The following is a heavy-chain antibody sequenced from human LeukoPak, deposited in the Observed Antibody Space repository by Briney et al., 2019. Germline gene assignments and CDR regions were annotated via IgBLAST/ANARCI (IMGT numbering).Heavy chain of an antibody. Sequence: PGGSLRLSCAASGFTFSGSVMHWVRRASGKGLEWVGRIRSKANSYATAYAASVKGRFTISRDDSKNTAYLQMNSLKTEDTAVYYCTSQSIAARPTSLWGQGTLVTVSS. V-gene: IGHV3-73*01. CDR3: TSQSIAARPTSL. J-gene: IGHJ4*02. CDR1: GFTFSGSV. CDR2: IRSKANSYAT. D-gene: IGHD6-6*01.